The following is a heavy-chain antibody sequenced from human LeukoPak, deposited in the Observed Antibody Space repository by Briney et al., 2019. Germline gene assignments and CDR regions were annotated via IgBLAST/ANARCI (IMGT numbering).Heavy chain of an antibody. J-gene: IGHJ6*03. CDR2: IYPADSDT. CDR3: ARRRYFDWSPLNYMDV. CDR1: GYSFTKYW. D-gene: IGHD3-9*01. Sequence: GESLKISCKGSGYSFTKYWIGWVRQMPGKGLEWMGIIYPADSDTRYSPSFQGQVTISADKSISTAYLQWSSLKASDTAMYYCARRRYFDWSPLNYMDVWGKGTTVTVSS. V-gene: IGHV5-51*01.